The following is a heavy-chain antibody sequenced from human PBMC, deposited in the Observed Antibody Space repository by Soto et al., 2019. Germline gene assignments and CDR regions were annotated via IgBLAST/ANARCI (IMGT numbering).Heavy chain of an antibody. Sequence: GASVKISCKASGAPISSSAISWVLQYPGQGLEWICGIIPLFGTANYAQNFQRSVTITADKSTSTAYMALSSLRSEETAVSYCARGYSGSSKYALGYLGQGTLDTVSS. CDR1: GAPISSSA. J-gene: IGHJ4*02. V-gene: IGHV1-69*06. D-gene: IGHD1-26*01. CDR3: ARGYSGSSKYALGY. CDR2: IIPLFGTA.